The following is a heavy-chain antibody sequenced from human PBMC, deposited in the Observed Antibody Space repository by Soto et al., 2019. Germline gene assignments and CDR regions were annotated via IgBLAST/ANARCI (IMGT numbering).Heavy chain of an antibody. CDR1: GLTFSDYS. V-gene: IGHV3-23*01. D-gene: IGHD3-3*01. J-gene: IGHJ5*02. CDR3: ARNYDFRDP. Sequence: PGGSLRLSCAASGLTFSDYSMSWVRQAPEKGLEWVSAISGSSAGTYYADSVKGRFTISRDNSRNTLYMQMSSLRVEDTAVYYCARNYDFRDPWGQGTLVTVSS. CDR2: ISGSSAGT.